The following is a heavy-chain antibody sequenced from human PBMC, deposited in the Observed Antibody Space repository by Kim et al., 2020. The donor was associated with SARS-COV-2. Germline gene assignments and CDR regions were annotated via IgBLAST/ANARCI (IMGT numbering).Heavy chain of an antibody. Sequence: GGSLRLSCAASGFTFSSYGMHWVRQAPGKGLEGVAVISYDGSNKYYAASVKGRFTISRDNSKNTLYLQMNSLRAEDTAVYYCAKDGGYCTNGVCSRGGHYFDYWGQGTLVTVSS. CDR3: AKDGGYCTNGVCSRGGHYFDY. D-gene: IGHD2-8*01. CDR2: ISYDGSNK. J-gene: IGHJ4*02. CDR1: GFTFSSYG. V-gene: IGHV3-30*18.